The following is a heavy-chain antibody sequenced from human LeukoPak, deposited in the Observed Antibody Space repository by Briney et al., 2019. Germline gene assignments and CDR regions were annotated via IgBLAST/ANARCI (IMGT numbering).Heavy chain of an antibody. Sequence: LTGGSLRLSCAASGFTSTNYAMTWVRQAPGRGLEWVSIISGGGTRTYHIDSVKGRFTISRDNSRNTLYLHMNSLRDEDTAIYFCAKGHTDYGTGFDLWGQGTLVTVSS. CDR1: GFTSTNYA. J-gene: IGHJ4*02. CDR2: ISGGGTRT. D-gene: IGHD4-17*01. CDR3: AKGHTDYGTGFDL. V-gene: IGHV3-23*01.